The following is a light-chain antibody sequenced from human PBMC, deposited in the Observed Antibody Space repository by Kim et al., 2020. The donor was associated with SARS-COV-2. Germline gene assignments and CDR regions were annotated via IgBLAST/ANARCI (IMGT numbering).Light chain of an antibody. Sequence: TGEKCTVSCRSSRSVSSNLSWCHQKPNQDPRIRIYGASTRGTGIPSSFSGSGSGTEFNLTTRSHQSEDFAVCDCQLYNNWPPGYTFGEGTKLEF. J-gene: IGKJ2*01. V-gene: IGKV3-15*01. CDR1: RSVSSN. CDR3: QLYNNWPPGYT. CDR2: GAS.